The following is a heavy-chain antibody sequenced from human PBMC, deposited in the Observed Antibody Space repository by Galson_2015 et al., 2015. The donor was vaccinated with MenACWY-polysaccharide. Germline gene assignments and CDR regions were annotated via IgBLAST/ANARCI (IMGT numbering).Heavy chain of an antibody. CDR3: VKDRGAVFGYI. CDR1: GFTFSTYA. D-gene: IGHD3-3*01. V-gene: IGHV3-23*01. CDR2: INNRGDRT. Sequence: SLRISCEASGFTFSTYAMSWVRQAPGKGLDWVATINNRGDRTYYADSVQGRFTISRDDSRNTVSLQMSSLRAGDTALYYCVKDRGAVFGYIWGQGTMVTVSS. J-gene: IGHJ3*02.